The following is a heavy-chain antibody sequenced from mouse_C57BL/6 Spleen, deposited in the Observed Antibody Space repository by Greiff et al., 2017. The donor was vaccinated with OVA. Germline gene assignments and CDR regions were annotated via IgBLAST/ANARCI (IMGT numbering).Heavy chain of an antibody. CDR2: IWWDDDK. V-gene: IGHV8-8*01. D-gene: IGHD1-1*01. J-gene: IGHJ2*01. Sequence: QVQLKESGPGLLQPSQTLSLTCSFSGFSLRPFGMGVGWLRQPSGKGLEWLAPIWWDDDKYYHPALKSRLTISQDTSKNQVVLKIANVDSAETATDYCARIHYYGSSYDFDYWGQGTTRTVAS. CDR1: GFSLRPFGMG. CDR3: ARIHYYGSSYDFDY.